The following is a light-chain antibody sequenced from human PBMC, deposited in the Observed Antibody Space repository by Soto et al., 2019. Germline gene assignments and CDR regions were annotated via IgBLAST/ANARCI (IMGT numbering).Light chain of an antibody. Sequence: DIQMTQSPSSLSASIGDRVTITCRASQSISNNLNWYQQKPGKAPKLLIYAASSLQSGVPSRFSGSGSGTYFTLTISTLQSKDFATYSCQQIYSPPPVPFAQGPRLDVK. J-gene: IGKJ5*01. V-gene: IGKV1-39*01. CDR2: AAS. CDR1: QSISNN. CDR3: QQIYSPPPVP.